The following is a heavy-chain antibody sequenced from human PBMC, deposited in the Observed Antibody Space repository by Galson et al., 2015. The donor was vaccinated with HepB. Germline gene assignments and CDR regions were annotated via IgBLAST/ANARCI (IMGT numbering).Heavy chain of an antibody. J-gene: IGHJ4*02. Sequence: SLRLSCAASGFTFSSYAMHWVRQAPGKGLEWVAVISYDGSNKYYADSVKGRFTISRDNSKNTLYLQMNSLRAEDTAVYYCAREGFYGSGSYYIVLDYWGQGTLVTVSS. CDR3: AREGFYGSGSYYIVLDY. CDR1: GFTFSSYA. V-gene: IGHV3-30*04. CDR2: ISYDGSNK. D-gene: IGHD3-10*01.